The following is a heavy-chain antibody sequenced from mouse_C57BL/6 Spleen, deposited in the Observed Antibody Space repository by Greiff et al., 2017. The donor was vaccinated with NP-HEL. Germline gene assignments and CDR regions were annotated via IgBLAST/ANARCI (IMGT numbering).Heavy chain of an antibody. CDR1: GYTFTSYW. CDR3: ARGGRITTVVGHYYAMDY. V-gene: IGHV1-72*01. Sequence: QVQLQQPGAELVKPGASVKLSCKASGYTFTSYWMHWVKQRPGRGLEWIGRIDPNSGGTKYNEKFKSKATLTVDKPSSTAYMQLSSLTSEDSAVYYCARGGRITTVVGHYYAMDYWGQGTSVTVSS. CDR2: IDPNSGGT. D-gene: IGHD1-1*01. J-gene: IGHJ4*01.